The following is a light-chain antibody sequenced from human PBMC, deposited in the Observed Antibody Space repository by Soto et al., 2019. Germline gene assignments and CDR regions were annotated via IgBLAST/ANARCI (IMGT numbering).Light chain of an antibody. CDR1: QSMSSY. CDR2: TAS. V-gene: IGKV1-39*01. Sequence: DIQLTQSPSSLSASIGDRVSITCRASQSMSSYLNWYQQKPGKAPKLLISTASTLQTGVPSRFSRSGSGTDFTLTISTLQPEDFATFFCQQTSTPPYTFGQGTKLEIK. J-gene: IGKJ2*01. CDR3: QQTSTPPYT.